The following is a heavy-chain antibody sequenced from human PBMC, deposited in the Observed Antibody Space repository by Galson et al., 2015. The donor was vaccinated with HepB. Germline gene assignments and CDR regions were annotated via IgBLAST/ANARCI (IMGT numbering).Heavy chain of an antibody. CDR1: GFTFSSYS. Sequence: SLRLSCAASGFTFSSYSMNWVRQAPGKGLEWVSYISSSSSTIYYADPVKGRFTISRDNAKNSLYLQMNSLRDEDTAVYYCASSEYSSSSLAADYWGQGTLVTVSS. CDR3: ASSEYSSSSLAADY. CDR2: ISSSSSTI. V-gene: IGHV3-48*02. J-gene: IGHJ4*02. D-gene: IGHD6-6*01.